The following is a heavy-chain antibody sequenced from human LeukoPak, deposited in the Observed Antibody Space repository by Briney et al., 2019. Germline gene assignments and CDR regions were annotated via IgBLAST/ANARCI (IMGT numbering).Heavy chain of an antibody. CDR1: GGSISSYY. J-gene: IGHJ5*02. CDR2: ISYSGST. CDR3: AREADYYYSSGSVDWFDP. Sequence: SETLSLTCTVAGGSISSYYWSWIRQPPGKGLEWIAYISYSGSTKYNPSLKSRVTISVDTSKKQFSLKVSSVTAADTAVYYCAREADYYYSSGSVDWFDPWGQGTLVTVSS. D-gene: IGHD3-22*01. V-gene: IGHV4-59*01.